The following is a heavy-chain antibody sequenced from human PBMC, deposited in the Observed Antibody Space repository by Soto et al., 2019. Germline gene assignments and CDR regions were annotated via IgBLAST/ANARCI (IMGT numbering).Heavy chain of an antibody. CDR2: ISSSSSYI. J-gene: IGHJ4*02. Sequence: PGRALRLSCAASGFNFRNYSMDWVRKAPGKGLEWVSSISSSSSYIYYADSVKGRFTISRDNAKSSLYLQMNSLRAEDTAVYYCARDTFTYSGYDTRHPFDYWGQGTLVTVSS. CDR1: GFNFRNYS. CDR3: ARDTFTYSGYDTRHPFDY. V-gene: IGHV3-21*01. D-gene: IGHD5-12*01.